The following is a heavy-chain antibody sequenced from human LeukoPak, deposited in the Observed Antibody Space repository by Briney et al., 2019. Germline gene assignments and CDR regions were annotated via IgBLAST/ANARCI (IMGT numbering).Heavy chain of an antibody. CDR2: ISSSSSYI. D-gene: IGHD6-13*01. Sequence: GGSLRLSCAASGFTFSSYSMNWVRQAPGKGLEWVSSISSSSSYIYYADSVKGRFTTSRDNAKNSLYLQMNSLRAEDTAVYYCASGIAAAGFDPWGQGTLVTVSS. CDR1: GFTFSSYS. J-gene: IGHJ5*02. V-gene: IGHV3-21*01. CDR3: ASGIAAAGFDP.